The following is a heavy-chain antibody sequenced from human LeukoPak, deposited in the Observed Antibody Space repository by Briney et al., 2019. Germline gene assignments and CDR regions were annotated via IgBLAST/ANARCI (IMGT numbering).Heavy chain of an antibody. CDR2: IKQDGSEK. D-gene: IGHD6-19*01. J-gene: IGHJ4*02. V-gene: IGHV3-7*03. CDR3: ARDQGEQWLVCFDY. CDR1: GFTFSSYW. Sequence: GGSLRLSCAASGFTFSSYWMSWVRQAPGKGLEWVANIKQDGSEKYYVDSVKGRFTTSRDNAKNSLYLQMNSLRAEDTAVYYCARDQGEQWLVCFDYWGQGTLVTVSS.